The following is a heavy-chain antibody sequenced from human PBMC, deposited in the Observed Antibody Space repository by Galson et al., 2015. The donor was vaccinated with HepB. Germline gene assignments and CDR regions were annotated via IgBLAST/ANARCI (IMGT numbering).Heavy chain of an antibody. D-gene: IGHD3-22*01. CDR1: GFTFSSYW. Sequence: SLRLSCAASGFTFSSYWMHWVRQAPGKGLVWVSRINSDGSSTSYADSVKGRFTISGDNAKNTLYLQMNSLRAEDTAVYYCARDWSAIVVVIRWDYFDYWGQGTLVTVSS. CDR3: ARDWSAIVVVIRWDYFDY. V-gene: IGHV3-74*01. J-gene: IGHJ4*02. CDR2: INSDGSST.